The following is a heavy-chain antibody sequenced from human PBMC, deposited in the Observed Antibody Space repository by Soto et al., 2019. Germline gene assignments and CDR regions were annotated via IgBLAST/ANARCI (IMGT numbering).Heavy chain of an antibody. CDR1: GDSVSSNSAA. V-gene: IGHV6-1*01. CDR2: TYYRSKWYN. D-gene: IGHD3-10*01. Sequence: SQTLSLTCAISGDSVSSNSAAWNWIRQSPSRGLEWLGRTYYRSKWYNDYAVSVKSRITINPDTSKNQFSLQLNSVTPEDTAVYYCARVFGSAYYYYYGMDVWGQGTKVTVSS. J-gene: IGHJ6*02. CDR3: ARVFGSAYYYYYGMDV.